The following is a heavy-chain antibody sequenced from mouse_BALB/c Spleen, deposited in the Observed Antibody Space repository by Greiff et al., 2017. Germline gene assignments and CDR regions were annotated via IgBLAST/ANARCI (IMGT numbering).Heavy chain of an antibody. CDR2: VNPYNGGT. V-gene: IGHV1-19*01. J-gene: IGHJ3*01. CDR1: GYTFTDYY. Sequence: VQLQQSGPELVKPGASVKMSCKASGYTFTDYYMDGVKQSHGESFEWIGRVNPYNGGTSYNQKFKGKATLTVDKSSSTAYMELNSLTSEDSAVYYCARYYYGSSPAWFAYWGQGTLVTVSA. CDR3: ARYYYGSSPAWFAY. D-gene: IGHD1-1*01.